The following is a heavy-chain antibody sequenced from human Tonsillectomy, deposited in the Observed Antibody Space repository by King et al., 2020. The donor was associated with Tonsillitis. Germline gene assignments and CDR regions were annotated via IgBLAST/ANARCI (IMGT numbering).Heavy chain of an antibody. Sequence: VQLVESGGGLVQPGGSLRLSCAASGFTFSSYAMSWVRQAPGKGLEWVSAISGSGGSTFYADSVKGRFTISRDNSKNTLYLQMNSLRAGDTAVYYCAKAITMIVVVILDYWGQGTLVTVSS. D-gene: IGHD3-22*01. V-gene: IGHV3-23*04. CDR1: GFTFSSYA. CDR3: AKAITMIVVVILDY. J-gene: IGHJ4*02. CDR2: ISGSGGST.